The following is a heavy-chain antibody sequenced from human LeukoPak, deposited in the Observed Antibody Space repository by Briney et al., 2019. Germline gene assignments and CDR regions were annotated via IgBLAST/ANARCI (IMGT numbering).Heavy chain of an antibody. V-gene: IGHV4-38-2*02. CDR2: IFHSGTT. D-gene: IGHD3-22*01. J-gene: IGHJ4*02. CDR1: GGYISSYY. CDR3: ARDLFDSSGYYYFDY. Sequence: SETLSLTCTVSGGYISSYYWAWIRQPPGKGLEWIASIFHSGTTSYNPSLKSRVTMSVDTSNNEFSLKLSSVTAADTAVYYCARDLFDSSGYYYFDYWGQGTMVTVSS.